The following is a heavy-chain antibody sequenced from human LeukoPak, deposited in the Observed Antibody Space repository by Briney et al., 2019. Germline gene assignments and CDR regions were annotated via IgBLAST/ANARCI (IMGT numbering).Heavy chain of an antibody. CDR3: AGGAITIFGVVMGYMDV. Sequence: ASVKVSCKASGYTLTSYGISWVRQAPGQGLEWMGWISAYNGNTNYAQKLQGRVTMTTDTSTSTAYMELRSLRSDDTAVYYCAGGAITIFGVVMGYMDVWGKGTTVTVSS. J-gene: IGHJ6*03. CDR2: ISAYNGNT. D-gene: IGHD3-3*01. V-gene: IGHV1-18*01. CDR1: GYTLTSYG.